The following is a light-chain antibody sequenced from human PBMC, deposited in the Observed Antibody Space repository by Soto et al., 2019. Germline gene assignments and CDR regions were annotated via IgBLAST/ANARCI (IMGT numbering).Light chain of an antibody. CDR1: QSIGTW. CDR2: DAS. V-gene: IGKV1-5*01. CDR3: QQYATYAPST. Sequence: DIQLTQSPSTLSASVGDRITITCRASQSIGTWLAWYQHRPGEGPKLLFHDASSLESGVPSRFSGSGSATEFSLTISSLESGDSGTYHCQQYATYAPSTFGQGTKVDIK. J-gene: IGKJ1*01.